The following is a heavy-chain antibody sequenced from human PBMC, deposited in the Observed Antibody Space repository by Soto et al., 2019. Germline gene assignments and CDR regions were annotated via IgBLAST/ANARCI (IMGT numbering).Heavy chain of an antibody. CDR2: ILPGSGGT. Sequence: QVQLVQSGAEVVKPGASVKVSCKASGYTFTTYLLHWVRQAPGQGLEWLGWILPGSGGTNYAQKFQGRVTMTRDTSINTAYMELSRLTSDDTGVYYCAREWQRGTDYWGQGALITVSS. J-gene: IGHJ4*02. CDR3: AREWQRGTDY. CDR1: GYTFTTYL. V-gene: IGHV1-2*02. D-gene: IGHD6-25*01.